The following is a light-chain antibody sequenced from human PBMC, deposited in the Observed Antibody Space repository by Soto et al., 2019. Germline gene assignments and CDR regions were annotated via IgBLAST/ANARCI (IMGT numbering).Light chain of an antibody. V-gene: IGKV3-15*01. CDR3: QQYNNWPPIT. CDR1: QSVSSN. J-gene: IGKJ2*01. Sequence: EIVMTQSPATLSVSPGESATLSCRASQSVSSNLAWYKQKPGQAPRLLIYGASTRDTGIPARFSGSGSGTEFTLTISSLQSEDFAVYYFQQYNNWPPITFGQGTKLELK. CDR2: GAS.